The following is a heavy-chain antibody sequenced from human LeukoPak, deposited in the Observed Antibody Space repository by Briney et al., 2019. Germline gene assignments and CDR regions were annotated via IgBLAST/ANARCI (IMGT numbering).Heavy chain of an antibody. CDR2: MKYDGSEK. Sequence: VGSLRLSCAASGFTFSSYWTSWVRQAPGKGLEWLANMKYDGSEKDYVDSVKGRFTISRDNAKNPLYLQMNSLRAEDTAVYYCARDIAAAGLFFDYWGQGTLVTVSS. J-gene: IGHJ4*02. V-gene: IGHV3-7*01. D-gene: IGHD6-13*01. CDR3: ARDIAAAGLFFDY. CDR1: GFTFSSYW.